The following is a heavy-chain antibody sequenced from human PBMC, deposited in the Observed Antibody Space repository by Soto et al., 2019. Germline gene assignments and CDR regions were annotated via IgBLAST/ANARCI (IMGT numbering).Heavy chain of an antibody. CDR2: IYHSGIT. Sequence: PSETLSLTCAVSGYSISSGYYWGWIRQPPVKGLEWIGSIYHSGITYYNPSLNSRVTISVDTSKNQFSLKLSSVTAADTAVYYCARHSSSREFHYYYYGMDVWGQGTTLTVSS. CDR1: GYSISSGYY. D-gene: IGHD6-6*01. CDR3: ARHSSSREFHYYYYGMDV. V-gene: IGHV4-38-2*01. J-gene: IGHJ6*02.